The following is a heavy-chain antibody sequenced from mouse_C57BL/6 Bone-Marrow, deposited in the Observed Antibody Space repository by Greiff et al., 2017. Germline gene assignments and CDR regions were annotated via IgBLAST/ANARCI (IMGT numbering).Heavy chain of an antibody. CDR2: IDPSDSYT. Sequence: QVQLQQPGAELVMPGASVKLSCKASGYTFTSYWMHWVKQRPGQGLEWIGEIDPSDSYTNYNQKFKGKSTLTVDKSSSTAYMQLSSLPSETSAVYYGAREDVNYYDSSPAWFAYWGQGTLVTVSA. D-gene: IGHD1-1*01. CDR1: GYTFTSYW. J-gene: IGHJ3*01. CDR3: AREDVNYYDSSPAWFAY. V-gene: IGHV1-69*01.